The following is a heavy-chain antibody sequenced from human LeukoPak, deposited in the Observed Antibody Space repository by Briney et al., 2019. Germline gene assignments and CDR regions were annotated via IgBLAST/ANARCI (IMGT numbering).Heavy chain of an antibody. V-gene: IGHV1-69*13. D-gene: IGHD2-21*01. J-gene: IGHJ5*02. CDR2: IIPIFGTA. Sequence: ASVTVSCTASGGTFSSYAISWVRQAPGQGLEWMGGIIPIFGTANYAQKFQGRVTITADESTSTAYMELSSLRSEDTAVYYCARAIYLERNWFDPWGQGTLVTVSS. CDR3: ARAIYLERNWFDP. CDR1: GGTFSSYA.